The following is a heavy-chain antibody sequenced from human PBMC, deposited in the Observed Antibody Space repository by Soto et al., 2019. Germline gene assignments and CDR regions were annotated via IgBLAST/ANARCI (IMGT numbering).Heavy chain of an antibody. CDR1: GFTFSSYG. V-gene: IGHV3-30*18. J-gene: IGHJ4*02. CDR2: ISYDGSNK. CDR3: AKDEHDYGDSPIDY. D-gene: IGHD4-17*01. Sequence: QVQLVESGGGVVQPGRSLRLSCAASGFTFSSYGMHWVRQAPGKGLEWVAVISYDGSNKYYADSVKGRFTIPRDNSKNTLYLQMNSLRAEDPAVYYCAKDEHDYGDSPIDYWGQGTLVTVSS.